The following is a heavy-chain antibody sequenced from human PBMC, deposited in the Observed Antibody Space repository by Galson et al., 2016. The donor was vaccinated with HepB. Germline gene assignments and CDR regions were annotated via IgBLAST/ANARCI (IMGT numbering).Heavy chain of an antibody. D-gene: IGHD2-15*01. CDR3: ARVSLPSRYCSGDSCYFNH. V-gene: IGHV1-8*01. Sequence: SVKVSCKASGYTFTSYDINWVRQATGQGLEWMGWMDPNSGNTDYAQKFQGRVTMTRDTSISTAYMELSSLRSEDTAVYYCARVSLPSRYCSGDSCYFNHWGQGTLVTVSS. J-gene: IGHJ4*02. CDR1: GYTFTSYD. CDR2: MDPNSGNT.